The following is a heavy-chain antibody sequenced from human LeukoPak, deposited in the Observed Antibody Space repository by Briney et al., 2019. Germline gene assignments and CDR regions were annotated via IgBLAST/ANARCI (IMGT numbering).Heavy chain of an antibody. CDR3: ARDPRTPAFDF. Sequence: SQTLSLTCAISGDSVSSNSAAWSWIRQSPSRALEWLGTTYYRSKWDNDYAVSVKGRVTINPDTSKNQFSLQLNSVTPEDTAVYYCARDPRTPAFDFWGQGTLVTVSS. D-gene: IGHD1-14*01. V-gene: IGHV6-1*01. CDR1: GDSVSSNSAA. CDR2: TYYRSKWDN. J-gene: IGHJ4*02.